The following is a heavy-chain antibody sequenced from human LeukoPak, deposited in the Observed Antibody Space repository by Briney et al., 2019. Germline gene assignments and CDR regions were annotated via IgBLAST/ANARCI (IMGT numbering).Heavy chain of an antibody. V-gene: IGHV1-2*02. CDR2: INPNSGGT. CDR3: ARNKFVGATHTYDAFDI. J-gene: IGHJ3*02. D-gene: IGHD1-26*01. CDR1: GYTFTGYY. Sequence: GASVKVSCKASGYTFTGYYTHWVRQAPGQGLEWMGWINPNSGGTNYAQKFQGRVTMTRDTSISTAYMELSRLRSDDTAVYYCARNKFVGATHTYDAFDIWGQGTMVTVSS.